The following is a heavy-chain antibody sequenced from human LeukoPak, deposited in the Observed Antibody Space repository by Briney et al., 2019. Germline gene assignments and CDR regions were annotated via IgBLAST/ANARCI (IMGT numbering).Heavy chain of an antibody. CDR1: GFTFSTYW. V-gene: IGHV3-74*01. CDR2: INGDGSTT. CDR3: TRRVDATRWYDP. D-gene: IGHD2-15*01. J-gene: IGHJ5*02. Sequence: SGGSLRLSCAASGFTFSTYWMHWVRQAPGEGLMWVSRINGDGSTTNYADSVKGRFTISRDNAKNTLYLQMNSLRAEDTAVYYCTRRVDATRWYDPWGQGTLVTVSS.